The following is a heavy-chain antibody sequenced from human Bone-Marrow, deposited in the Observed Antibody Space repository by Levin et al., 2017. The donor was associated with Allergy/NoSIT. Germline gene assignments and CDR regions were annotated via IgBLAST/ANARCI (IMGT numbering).Heavy chain of an antibody. CDR2: IIPMFGTP. CDR1: GGTLTNYA. Sequence: SVKVSCKASGGTLTNYALSWVRQAPGQGLEWMGGIIPMFGTPNYAQNLQGRVTITADESTNTAYMELSSLRSEDTAVYYCARDMFRTYYDSWNNYFTYHALDVWGQGTTVTVSS. CDR3: ARDMFRTYYDSWNNYFTYHALDV. D-gene: IGHD3-3*01. J-gene: IGHJ6*02. V-gene: IGHV1-69*13.